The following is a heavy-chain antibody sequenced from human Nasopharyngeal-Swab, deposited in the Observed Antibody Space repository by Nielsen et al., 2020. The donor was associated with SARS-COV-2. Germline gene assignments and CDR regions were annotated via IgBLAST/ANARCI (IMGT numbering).Heavy chain of an antibody. V-gene: IGHV3-23*01. CDR3: AKAPYLRGLDV. D-gene: IGHD2-21*01. CDR2: ISGSGDTT. CDR1: GFTFNNYANYA. J-gene: IGHJ6*02. Sequence: GESLKISCAASGFTFNNYANYAMSWVRQAPGKGLEWVSIISGSGDTTYYADSVNDRFTISRDNSKNTLYLQTNSLRVEDTAVYYCAKAPYLRGLDVWGQGTTVTVSS.